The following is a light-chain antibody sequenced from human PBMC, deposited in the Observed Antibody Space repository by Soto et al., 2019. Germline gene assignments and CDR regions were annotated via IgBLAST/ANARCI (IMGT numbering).Light chain of an antibody. CDR2: AAS. Sequence: DIQMTQSPYSLSKSVGDRVTITSRASQSISNYLNWYQQKPGNSPKVLIHAASSLQSGVPSRFSGSAFGTDFTLIISSLQPEDFATYYCQQSFSTPRTFGQGTKVDIK. CDR3: QQSFSTPRT. V-gene: IGKV1-39*01. CDR1: QSISNY. J-gene: IGKJ1*01.